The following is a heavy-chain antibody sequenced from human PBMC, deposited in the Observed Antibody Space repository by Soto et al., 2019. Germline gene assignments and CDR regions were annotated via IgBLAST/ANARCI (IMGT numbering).Heavy chain of an antibody. CDR3: ARDRTMFGVVIMDY. V-gene: IGHV3-7*05. D-gene: IGHD3-3*01. J-gene: IGHJ4*02. CDR2: IKQDGSAK. CDR1: GFTFSSYW. Sequence: EVQLVESGGGLVQPGGSLRLSCAASGFTFSSYWMSWVRQAPGKGLEWVANIKQDGSAKYYVDSVKGRFTISRDNAKNSLYLQMNSLRAEDTAVYYCARDRTMFGVVIMDYWGQGTLVTVSS.